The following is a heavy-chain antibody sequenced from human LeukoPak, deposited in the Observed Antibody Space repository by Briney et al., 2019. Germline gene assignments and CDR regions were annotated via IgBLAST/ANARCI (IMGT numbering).Heavy chain of an antibody. CDR1: GFTVSSNY. V-gene: IGHV3-66*01. J-gene: IGHJ4*02. Sequence: GGSLRLSCAASGFTVSSNYMSWVRQAPGKGLEWVSVIHSGGSTYYADSVKGRFTISRDNSKNTLYLQMNSLRAEDTAVYYCARGGWYTEYFDYWGQGTLVTVSS. CDR2: IHSGGST. D-gene: IGHD6-19*01. CDR3: ARGGWYTEYFDY.